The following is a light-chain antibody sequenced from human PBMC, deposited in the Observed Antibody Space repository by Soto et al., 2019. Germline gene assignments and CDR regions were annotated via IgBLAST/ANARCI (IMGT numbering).Light chain of an antibody. J-gene: IGKJ4*01. CDR3: QQHRMYPST. Sequence: IQLTQSPSSLSASVGDSVTITCRASQDIAIYLAWYQQKPGEAPKLLIYAASTLYGGVPSRFSGSGSGTDFALTITSLQAEDCATYYGQQHRMYPSTFGEGTKVDIK. V-gene: IGKV1-9*01. CDR1: QDIAIY. CDR2: AAS.